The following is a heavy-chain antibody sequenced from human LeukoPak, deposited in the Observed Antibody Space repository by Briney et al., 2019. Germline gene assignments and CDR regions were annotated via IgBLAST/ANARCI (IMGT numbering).Heavy chain of an antibody. D-gene: IGHD6-25*01. V-gene: IGHV4-39*07. J-gene: IGHJ6*03. CDR2: INHSRST. Sequence: SETLSLTCTVSGGSISSSSYYWGWIRQPPGKGLEWIGEINHSRSTNYNPSLKSRVTISVDTSKNQFSLKLSSVTAADTAVYYCARGGSSPYYYYYYMDVWGKGTTVTVSS. CDR3: ARGGSSPYYYYYYMDV. CDR1: GGSISSSSYY.